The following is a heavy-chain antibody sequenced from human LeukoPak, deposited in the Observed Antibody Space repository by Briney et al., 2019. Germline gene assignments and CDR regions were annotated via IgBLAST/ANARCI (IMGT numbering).Heavy chain of an antibody. CDR1: GGSVSSGSYY. D-gene: IGHD3-9*01. J-gene: IGHJ4*02. CDR3: ARGRGTEEEYYDILTNYSNFDY. V-gene: IGHV4-39*07. CDR2: INHSGST. Sequence: SETLSLTCTVSGGSVSSGSYYWSWIRQPPGKGLEWIGEINHSGSTNYNPSLKSRVTISVDTSKNQFSLKLSSVTAADTAVYYCARGRGTEEEYYDILTNYSNFDYWGQGTLVTVSS.